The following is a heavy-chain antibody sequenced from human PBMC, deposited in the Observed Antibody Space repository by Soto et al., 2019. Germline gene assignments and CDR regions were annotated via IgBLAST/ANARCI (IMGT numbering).Heavy chain of an antibody. D-gene: IGHD4-17*01. CDR1: GYTFTSYY. CDR2: INPSGGST. J-gene: IGHJ5*02. Sequence: GASVKVSCKASGYTFTSYYMHWVRQAPGQGLEWMGIINPSGGSTSYAQKFQGRVTMTRDTSTSTVYMELSSLRSEDTAVYYCARSPRPSTTGDADWFDPWGQGTLVTVSS. CDR3: ARSPRPSTTGDADWFDP. V-gene: IGHV1-46*01.